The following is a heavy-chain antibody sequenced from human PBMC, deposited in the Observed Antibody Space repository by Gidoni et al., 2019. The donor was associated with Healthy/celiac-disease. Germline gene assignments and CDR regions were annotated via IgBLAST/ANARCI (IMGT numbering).Heavy chain of an antibody. D-gene: IGHD5-18*01. CDR3: ARMPGSYGYNYFDY. V-gene: IGHV4-4*07. CDR2: IFTSGGT. CDR1: GGSISSHY. Sequence: QVQLQESGPGLVKPSETLSLTCTVSGGSISSHYWSWIRQPAGKGLEWIGRIFTSGGTNYNPSLKSRVTMSVDTSKNQCSLKLSSVTAADTAVYYCARMPGSYGYNYFDYWGQGTLVTVSS. J-gene: IGHJ4*02.